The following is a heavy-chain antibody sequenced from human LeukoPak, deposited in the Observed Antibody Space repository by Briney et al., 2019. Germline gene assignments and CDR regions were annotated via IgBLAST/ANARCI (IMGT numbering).Heavy chain of an antibody. V-gene: IGHV1-18*01. J-gene: IGHJ4*02. CDR2: ISAYNGNT. Sequence: ASVKVSCKASVYTFTSYGISWVRQAPGQGLEWMGWISAYNGNTNYAQKLQGRVTMTTDTSTSTAYMELRSLRSDDTAVYYCARDRRFCSGGSCYKSLDYWGQGTLVTVSS. CDR1: VYTFTSYG. CDR3: ARDRRFCSGGSCYKSLDY. D-gene: IGHD2-15*01.